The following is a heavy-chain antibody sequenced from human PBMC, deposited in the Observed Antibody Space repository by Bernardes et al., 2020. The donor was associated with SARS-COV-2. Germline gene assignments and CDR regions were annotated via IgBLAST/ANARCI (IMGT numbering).Heavy chain of an antibody. Sequence: GGSLRLSCAASGFTFSSYDMHWVRQATGKGLEWVSAIGTAGDTYYPGSVKGRFTISRENAKNSLYLQMNSLRAGDTAVYYCARGGYGSGYYYYYGMDVWGQGTTVTVSS. CDR2: IGTAGDT. J-gene: IGHJ6*02. CDR1: GFTFSSYD. D-gene: IGHD3-10*01. CDR3: ARGGYGSGYYYYYGMDV. V-gene: IGHV3-13*01.